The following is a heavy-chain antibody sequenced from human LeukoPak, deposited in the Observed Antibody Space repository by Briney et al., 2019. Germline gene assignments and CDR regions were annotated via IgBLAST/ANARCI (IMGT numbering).Heavy chain of an antibody. CDR3: ASGYSYGPYYFDY. Sequence: KSSETLSLTCTVSGYSISSGYYWGWIRQPPGKGLEWIGSIYHSGSTYYNPSLKSRVTISVDTSKNQFSLKLSSVTAADTAVYYCASGYSYGPYYFDYWGQGTLVTVSS. J-gene: IGHJ4*02. V-gene: IGHV4-38-2*02. D-gene: IGHD5-18*01. CDR1: GYSISSGYY. CDR2: IYHSGST.